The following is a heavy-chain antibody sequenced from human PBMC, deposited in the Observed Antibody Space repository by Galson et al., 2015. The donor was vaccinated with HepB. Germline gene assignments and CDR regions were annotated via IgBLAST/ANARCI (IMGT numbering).Heavy chain of an antibody. CDR2: ISYDGTNK. J-gene: IGHJ4*02. CDR1: GLTFSSYA. CDR3: ARDTRKYYDSRDYCCFDY. Sequence: SLRLSCAASGLTFSSYAIHWVRQAPGKGLEWVAVISYDGTNKYYADSVKGRFTISRDNSKNTLFLQMNSLRAEDTAVYYCARDTRKYYDSRDYCCFDYWGQGTLVTVSS. D-gene: IGHD3-22*01. V-gene: IGHV3-30-3*01.